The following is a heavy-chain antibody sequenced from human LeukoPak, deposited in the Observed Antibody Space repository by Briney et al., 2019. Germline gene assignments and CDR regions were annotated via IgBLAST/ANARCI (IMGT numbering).Heavy chain of an antibody. CDR1: GFTFINYA. CDR2: INHSGST. J-gene: IGHJ6*02. Sequence: GSLRLSCAASGFTFINYAMTWVRQPPGKGLEWIGEINHSGSTNYNPSLKSRVTISVDTSKNQFSLKLSSVTAADTAVYYCARQRCSSTSCPSPGKYYYGMDVWGQGTTVTVSS. CDR3: ARQRCSSTSCPSPGKYYYGMDV. V-gene: IGHV4-34*01. D-gene: IGHD2-2*01.